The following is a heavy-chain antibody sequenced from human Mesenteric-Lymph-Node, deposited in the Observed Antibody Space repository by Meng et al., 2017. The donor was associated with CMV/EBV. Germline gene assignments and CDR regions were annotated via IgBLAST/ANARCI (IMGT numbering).Heavy chain of an antibody. Sequence: ASVKVSCKASGYTFTSYGISWVRQAPGQGLEWMGWISAYNGNTNYAQKLQGRVTMTTDTSTSTAYMELSRLRSDDTAVYYCARGPLSFAPAAIDYWGQGTLVTVSS. J-gene: IGHJ4*02. CDR2: ISAYNGNT. CDR1: GYTFTSYG. V-gene: IGHV1-18*01. D-gene: IGHD2-2*01. CDR3: ARGPLSFAPAAIDY.